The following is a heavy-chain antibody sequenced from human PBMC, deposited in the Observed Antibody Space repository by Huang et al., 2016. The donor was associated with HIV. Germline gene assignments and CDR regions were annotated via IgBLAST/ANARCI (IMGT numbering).Heavy chain of an antibody. Sequence: QVQLVESGGGVVQPGTSLRLSCRASGFIFSNFGMHWVRPATGKGLEWVAVISYDGRSDRYSDSVKGRFTISRDNDKNTLSLEMNILRHDDTAVYFCAKESRWFSDFDQWGQGTLVTVSS. CDR1: GFIFSNFG. D-gene: IGHD2-15*01. V-gene: IGHV3-30*18. CDR3: AKESRWFSDFDQ. J-gene: IGHJ5*02. CDR2: ISYDGRSD.